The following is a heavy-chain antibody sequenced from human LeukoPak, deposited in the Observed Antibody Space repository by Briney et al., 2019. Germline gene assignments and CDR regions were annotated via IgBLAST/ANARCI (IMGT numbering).Heavy chain of an antibody. CDR3: ATGDTYEYDY. V-gene: IGHV3-74*01. J-gene: IGHJ4*02. CDR1: GSTFSRYW. D-gene: IGHD3-16*01. Sequence: GGSLRLSCAASGSTFSRYWMHWIRQPPGKGLVWVSLIKNDGRTTIYADSVRGRFTISRDNAKNTVYLQMNSLRAEDTAVYYRATGDTYEYDYWGQGTLVTVSS. CDR2: IKNDGRTT.